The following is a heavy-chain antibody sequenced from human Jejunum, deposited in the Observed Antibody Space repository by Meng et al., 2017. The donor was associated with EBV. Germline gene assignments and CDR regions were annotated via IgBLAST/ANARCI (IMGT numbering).Heavy chain of an antibody. CDR2: INSDGSKT. V-gene: IGHV3-74*01. CDR1: GFTFSGYW. J-gene: IGHJ5*02. CDR3: VRGPPPDT. Sequence: AQRVESGGGLFKRGGSLRLYCAASGFTFSGYWMHWVRQAPGKGLGWVSRINSDGSKTNYAASVKGRFTISRDIAKNTLDLQLNSLRADDTAVYYCVRGPPPDTWGQGTLVTVSS.